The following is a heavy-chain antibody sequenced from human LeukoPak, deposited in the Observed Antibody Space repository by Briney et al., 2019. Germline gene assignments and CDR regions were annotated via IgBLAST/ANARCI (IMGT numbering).Heavy chain of an antibody. D-gene: IGHD5-24*01. Sequence: PGGSLRLSCAASGFTFSGSAMHWVRQASGKGLEWVGRIRSKANSYATAYAASVKGRFTISRDDSKNTAYLQMNSLKTEDTAVYYCTSRAGYNLIRGYYFDYWGQGTLVTVSS. CDR3: TSRAGYNLIRGYYFDY. V-gene: IGHV3-73*01. J-gene: IGHJ4*02. CDR2: IRSKANSYAT. CDR1: GFTFSGSA.